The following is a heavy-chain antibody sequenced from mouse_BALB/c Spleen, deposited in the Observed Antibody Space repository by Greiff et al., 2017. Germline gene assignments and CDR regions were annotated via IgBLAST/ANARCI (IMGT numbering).Heavy chain of an antibody. J-gene: IGHJ4*01. D-gene: IGHD2-1*01. CDR1: GYTFTSSW. CDR3: ARSRNYGYYAMDY. Sequence: VQLQESGSVLVRPGASVKLSCKASGYTFTSSWMHWAKQRPGQGLEWIGEIHPNSGNTNYNEKFKGKATLTVDTSSSTAYVDLSSLTSEDSAVYYCARSRNYGYYAMDYWGQGTSVTVSS. CDR2: IHPNSGNT. V-gene: IGHV1S130*01.